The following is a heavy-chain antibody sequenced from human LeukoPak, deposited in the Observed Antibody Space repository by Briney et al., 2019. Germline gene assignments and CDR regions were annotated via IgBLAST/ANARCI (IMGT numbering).Heavy chain of an antibody. CDR3: AKVDTATMLRGVTFDY. Sequence: GGSLTLSCAASGFRFSSYAMSWVRQAPGEGLKWISGISGRWDRDHYADSVRGRFTISRDNSRNTVYLQMSSLRADDTAVYYCAKVDTATMLRGVTFDYWGQGTLVIVSS. CDR2: ISGRWDRD. J-gene: IGHJ4*02. D-gene: IGHD3-10*01. V-gene: IGHV3-23*01. CDR1: GFRFSSYA.